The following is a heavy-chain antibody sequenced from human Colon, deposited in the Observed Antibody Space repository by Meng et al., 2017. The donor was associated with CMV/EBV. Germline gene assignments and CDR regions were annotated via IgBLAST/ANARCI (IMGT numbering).Heavy chain of an antibody. CDR3: ARDLAPAGDDYYYGMDV. V-gene: IGHV3-30-3*01. J-gene: IGHJ6*02. D-gene: IGHD6-13*01. CDR2: ISYGGNKK. Sequence: GGSLRLSCAASGFTFSNYEMNWVRQAPGKGLEWVSVISYGGNKKAYADSVKGRFTISRDNSKNMVYLQMNSLRDEDTALYHCARDLAPAGDDYYYGMDVWGQGTTVTVSS. CDR1: GFTFSNYE.